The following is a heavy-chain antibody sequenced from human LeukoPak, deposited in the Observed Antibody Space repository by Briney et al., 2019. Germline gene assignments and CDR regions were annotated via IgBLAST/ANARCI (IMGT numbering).Heavy chain of an antibody. D-gene: IGHD3-3*01. J-gene: IGHJ4*02. CDR3: ARGRSYDFWSGYYTTPGYFDY. Sequence: GGSLRLSCAAPGFTFSSYGMHWVRQAPGKGLEWVAVIWYDGSNKYYADSVKGRFTISRDNSKNTLYLQMNSLRAEDTAVYYCARGRSYDFWSGYYTTPGYFDYWGQGTLVTVSS. CDR1: GFTFSSYG. V-gene: IGHV3-33*01. CDR2: IWYDGSNK.